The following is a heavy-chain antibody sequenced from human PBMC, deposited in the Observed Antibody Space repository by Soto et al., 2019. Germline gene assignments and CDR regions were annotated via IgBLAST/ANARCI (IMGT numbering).Heavy chain of an antibody. D-gene: IGHD6-13*01. Sequence: PSQTLSLTCAISGDSVSSNSVAWNWIRQSPSRGLEWLGRTYYRSKWSNDYAASVKSRITINPDTSKSQFSLQLTSVTPEDTAVYYCASSRPANFDYWGLGTLVTGSS. CDR1: GDSVSSNSVA. J-gene: IGHJ4*02. CDR2: TYYRSKWSN. CDR3: ASSRPANFDY. V-gene: IGHV6-1*01.